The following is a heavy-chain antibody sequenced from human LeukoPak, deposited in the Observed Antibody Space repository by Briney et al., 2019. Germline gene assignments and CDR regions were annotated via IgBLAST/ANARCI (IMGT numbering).Heavy chain of an antibody. V-gene: IGHV4-39*02. D-gene: IGHD4-11*01. CDR2: MYYSGST. CDR1: GDSISSSGYY. J-gene: IGHJ4*02. Sequence: PSETLSLTCSVSGDSISSSGYYWGWIRQPPGKGLEWIGSMYYSGSTFFNPSLKSRVTLSMDSSKNQFSLRLSSVTAADTAVYYCARDRVRGNSNPFFDYWGQGTLVTVSS. CDR3: ARDRVRGNSNPFFDY.